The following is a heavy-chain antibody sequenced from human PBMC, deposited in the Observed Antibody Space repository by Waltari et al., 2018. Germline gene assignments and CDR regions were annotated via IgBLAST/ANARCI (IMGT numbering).Heavy chain of an antibody. CDR3: ARGRTAEDY. Sequence: VQLVQSGAEVRKPGSSLKVSCRAPGGPFSSYTIGWVRQAPGQGLEWMGRIIPILGIANYAQKFQGRVTITADKSTSTAYMELSSLRSEDTAVYYCARGRTAEDYWGQGTLVTVSS. CDR1: GGPFSSYT. D-gene: IGHD2-21*02. CDR2: IIPILGIA. V-gene: IGHV1-69*02. J-gene: IGHJ4*02.